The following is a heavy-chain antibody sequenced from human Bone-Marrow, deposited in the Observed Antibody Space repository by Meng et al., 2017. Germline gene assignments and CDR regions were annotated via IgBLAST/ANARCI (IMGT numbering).Heavy chain of an antibody. CDR2: INHSGST. CDR1: GGSFSDYY. Sequence: VQLQQWGAGLLKPSETLSLTCAVAGGSFSDYYWSWIRQPPGKGLEWIGEINHSGSTNYNPSLEGRATISVDTSQNNLSLRLSSVTAADSAVYYCARGPTTMAHDFDYWGQGTLVTVSS. D-gene: IGHD4-11*01. CDR3: ARGPTTMAHDFDY. J-gene: IGHJ4*02. V-gene: IGHV4-34*01.